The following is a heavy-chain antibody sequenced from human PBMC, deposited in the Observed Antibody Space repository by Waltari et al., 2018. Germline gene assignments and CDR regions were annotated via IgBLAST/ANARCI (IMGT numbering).Heavy chain of an antibody. J-gene: IGHJ4*02. CDR1: GFTVSSYA. CDR2: IYSGGSST. Sequence: EVQLLESGGGLVQPGGSLRLSCAASGFTVSSYALRWVRQAPGEGLEWVSVIYSGGSSTYYADSVKGRFTISRDNSKNTLYLQMNSLRAEDTAVYYCAKDPLYGSGRWGQGTLVTVSS. V-gene: IGHV3-23*03. D-gene: IGHD3-10*01. CDR3: AKDPLYGSGR.